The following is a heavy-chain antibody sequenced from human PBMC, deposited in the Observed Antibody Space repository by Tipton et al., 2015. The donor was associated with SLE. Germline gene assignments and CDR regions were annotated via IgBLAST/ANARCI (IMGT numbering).Heavy chain of an antibody. CDR2: INHSGSP. D-gene: IGHD6-13*01. V-gene: IGHV4-39*07. CDR3: ARAQRLVRWLDP. J-gene: IGHJ5*02. CDR1: GGSISSSSYY. Sequence: LRLSCTVSGGSISSSSYYWSWIRQAPGKGLEWIGEINHSGSPNYNPSLKSRITISVDTSKNQFSLKLSSVTAADTAVYYCARAQRLVRWLDPWGQGTLVTVSS.